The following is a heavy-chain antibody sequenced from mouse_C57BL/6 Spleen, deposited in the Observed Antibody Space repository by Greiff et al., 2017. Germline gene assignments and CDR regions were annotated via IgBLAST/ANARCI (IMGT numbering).Heavy chain of an antibody. CDR2: INPGSGGT. Sequence: VKLLESGAELVRPGTSVKVSCKASGYAFTNYLIEWVKQRPGQGLEWIGVINPGSGGTNYNVEFKGKAPLTADKSSSTAYMQLSSLTSEESAVYFCATDSSGYGYAMDYWGQGTSVTVSS. CDR1: GYAFTNYL. V-gene: IGHV1-54*01. J-gene: IGHJ4*01. D-gene: IGHD3-2*02. CDR3: ATDSSGYGYAMDY.